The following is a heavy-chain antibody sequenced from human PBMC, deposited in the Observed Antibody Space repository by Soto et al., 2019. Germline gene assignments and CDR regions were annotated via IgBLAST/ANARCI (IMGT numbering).Heavy chain of an antibody. Sequence: QVQLVESGGGVVQPGTSLRVSCVGSGFTFRSYVIHWVRQAPGKGLEWVALTSYDGSDNYYDDSVSGRFTISRDNSRNTVDLQMDSLRHEDTALYYCARWGTTGGLAVWGQGTLVSVS. CDR2: TSYDGSDN. CDR1: GFTFRSYV. CDR3: ARWGTTGGLAV. D-gene: IGHD3-16*01. V-gene: IGHV3-30*19. J-gene: IGHJ1*01.